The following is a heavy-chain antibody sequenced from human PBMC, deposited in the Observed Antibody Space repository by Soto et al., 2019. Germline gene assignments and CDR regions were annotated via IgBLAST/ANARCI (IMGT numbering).Heavy chain of an antibody. Sequence: EVQLVESGGGLVKPGGSLRLSCAASGFTFSSYSMNWVRQAPGKGLEWVSSISSSSSYIYYADSVKGRFTISRDNAKNSLYLQMNSLRAEDTAVYYCARDTWGRFLFDYWGQGTLVTVSS. D-gene: IGHD3-16*01. CDR2: ISSSSSYI. V-gene: IGHV3-21*04. CDR3: ARDTWGRFLFDY. J-gene: IGHJ4*02. CDR1: GFTFSSYS.